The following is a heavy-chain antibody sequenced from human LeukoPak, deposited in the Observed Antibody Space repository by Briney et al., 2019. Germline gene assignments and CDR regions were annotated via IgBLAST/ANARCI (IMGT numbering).Heavy chain of an antibody. CDR3: ASVNSAYDWPRLDY. D-gene: IGHD5-12*01. V-gene: IGHV3-21*01. CDR1: GFTFSTSS. J-gene: IGHJ4*02. Sequence: PGGSLRLSCAASGFTFSTSSMTWVRQAPGKGLEWVSSITGSSSYIYYADSVKGRFTISRDNAKNSLYLQMNSLRAEDTAVYYCASVNSAYDWPRLDYWGQGTLVTVSS. CDR2: ITGSSSYI.